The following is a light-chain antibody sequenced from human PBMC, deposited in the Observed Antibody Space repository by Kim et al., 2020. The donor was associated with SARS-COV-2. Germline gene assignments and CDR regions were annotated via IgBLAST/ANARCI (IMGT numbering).Light chain of an antibody. CDR3: QHYNDWPPMYT. CDR1: QIVSNN. V-gene: IGKV3-15*01. J-gene: IGKJ2*01. CDR2: DAS. Sequence: EIVMTQSPATLSVSPGERATLSYRASQIVSNNLAWYQQKPGQAPRLLIYDASTRATGIPARFSGSGSGTEFTLSISSLQSEDFALYYCQHYNDWPPMYTFGQGTKLEI.